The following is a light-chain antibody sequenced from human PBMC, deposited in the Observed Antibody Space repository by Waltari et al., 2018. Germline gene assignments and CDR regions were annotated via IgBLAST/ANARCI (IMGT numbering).Light chain of an antibody. CDR2: KAS. CDR3: QQYNSYSLLT. J-gene: IGKJ4*01. Sequence: DIQMTQSPSTLSASVGDRVTLTGRASQSISNWLAWYQPKPGKAPKLLIYKASTLESGVPSRFSGSRSGTEFPLTISSLQPDDFATYYCQQYNSYSLLTFGGGTKVEIK. V-gene: IGKV1-5*03. CDR1: QSISNW.